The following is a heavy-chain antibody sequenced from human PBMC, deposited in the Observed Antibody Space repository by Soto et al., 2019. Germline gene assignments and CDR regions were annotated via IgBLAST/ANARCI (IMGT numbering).Heavy chain of an antibody. CDR1: GFIFRNYA. CDR2: IRGCGVGA. D-gene: IGHD4-17*01. V-gene: IGHV3-23*01. J-gene: IGHJ3*01. Sequence: EVQVLESGGGLVQPGGSLRLSCAASGFIFRNYAMMWVRQAPGRGLEWVSAIRGCGVGAQYADSGRGRLTISRDNSKNTLYLQMNSLRAEDTAVYYCARDPDGDYVGAFDFWGQGILVTVSS. CDR3: ARDPDGDYVGAFDF.